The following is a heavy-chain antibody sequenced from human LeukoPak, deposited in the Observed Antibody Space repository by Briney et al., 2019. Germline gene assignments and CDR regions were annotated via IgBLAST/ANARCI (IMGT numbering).Heavy chain of an antibody. CDR3: ARDARLERSFDY. D-gene: IGHD1-1*01. J-gene: IGHJ4*02. CDR2: ISVRGNT. V-gene: IGHV4-61*02. Sequence: SETLSLTCTVSGGSISSGNFHWTWIRQPAGKGLEWIGRISVRGNTNHNPSLRSRVTISVDTSKNHFSLKLSSVTAADTAVYYCARDARLERSFDYWGQGTLVTVSS. CDR1: GGSISSGNFH.